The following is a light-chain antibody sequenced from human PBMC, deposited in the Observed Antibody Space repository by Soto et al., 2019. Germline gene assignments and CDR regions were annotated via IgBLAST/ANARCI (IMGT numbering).Light chain of an antibody. CDR2: GAS. J-gene: IGKJ1*01. CDR1: ESVTSNY. Sequence: EIVLTQSPGTLSLSPGERATLSCRASESVTSNYLAWYQQKPGQAPTLLIYGASSRATGIPDRFSGSGSGTDFTLTISRLEPEDFATYYCQHYNTYPWTFGQGTKV. CDR3: QHYNTYPWT. V-gene: IGKV3-20*01.